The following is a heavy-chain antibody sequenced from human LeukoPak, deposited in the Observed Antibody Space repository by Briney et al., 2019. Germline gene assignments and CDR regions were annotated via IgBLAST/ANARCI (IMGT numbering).Heavy chain of an antibody. CDR3: AREHGSAMYYFDY. D-gene: IGHD6-19*01. V-gene: IGHV4-39*02. CDR1: GGSISTTNYY. J-gene: IGHJ4*02. CDR2: IHYSGST. Sequence: SETLSLTCNVSGGSISTTNYYWGWIRQPPGKGLEWLGNIHYSGSTYYNPSLQSRVTLSVDTSKNQFSLKLTSVAATDTAVYYCAREHGSAMYYFDYWGQGTLVTVSS.